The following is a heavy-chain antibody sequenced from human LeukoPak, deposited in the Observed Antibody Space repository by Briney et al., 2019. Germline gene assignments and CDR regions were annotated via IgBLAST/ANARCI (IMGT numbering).Heavy chain of an antibody. V-gene: IGHV3-30*02. J-gene: IGHJ3*01. Sequence: GGSLRLSCAASGFTFRTYGMHWVRQAPGKGLEWVTFIRYDGSDKYYADSVKGRFTISRDNSKNTLFLQMNSLRVEDTAVYYCAKRANYYDSSRALYDAFDLWGQGTMVTVSS. CDR3: AKRANYYDSSRALYDAFDL. CDR1: GFTFRTYG. D-gene: IGHD3-16*01. CDR2: IRYDGSDK.